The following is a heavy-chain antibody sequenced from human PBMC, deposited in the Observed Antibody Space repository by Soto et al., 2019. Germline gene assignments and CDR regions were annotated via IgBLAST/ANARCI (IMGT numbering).Heavy chain of an antibody. CDR2: FYYSGRT. CDR1: GGSISSSIYY. Sequence: PSETLSLTCTVSGGSISSSIYYWGWIRQPPGKGLEWIGSFYYSGRTYYKPSLKSRVTISVDTSKNQFSLKLNSVTAADTAVYHCARHRSIALADYFDDRGQRTPVTVSS. CDR3: ARHRSIALADYFDD. D-gene: IGHD6-19*01. V-gene: IGHV4-39*01. J-gene: IGHJ4*02.